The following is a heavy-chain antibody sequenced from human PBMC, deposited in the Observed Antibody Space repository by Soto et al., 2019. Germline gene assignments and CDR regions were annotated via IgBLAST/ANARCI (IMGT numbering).Heavy chain of an antibody. CDR3: AHRGPNTMTTVTTFFDY. J-gene: IGHJ4*02. V-gene: IGHV2-5*02. D-gene: IGHD4-17*01. CDR2: IYWDDDK. CDR1: GFSLSASGVG. Sequence: QSGPTLVNPTQTLTLTCTFSGFSLSASGVGVGWIRQPPGKALEWLALIYWDDDKRYSPSLKSRLTITKDTSKNQVVLSMTNMDPVDTATYYCAHRGPNTMTTVTTFFDYWGQGTLVTVSS.